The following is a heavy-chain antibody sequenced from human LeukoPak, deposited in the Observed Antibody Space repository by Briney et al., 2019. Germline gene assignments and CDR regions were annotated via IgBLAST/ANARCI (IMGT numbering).Heavy chain of an antibody. CDR3: ARRRKVGAGDAFDI. CDR1: GGSFSGYY. CDR2: VYYSGST. V-gene: IGHV4-59*08. J-gene: IGHJ3*02. Sequence: SETLSLTCAVYGGSFSGYYWNWIRQPPGKGLEWIGYVYYSGSTKYNPSLKSRVTISIDTPKNQFSLKLSSVTAADTAIYYCARRRKVGAGDAFDIWGQGTMVTVSS. D-gene: IGHD3-10*01.